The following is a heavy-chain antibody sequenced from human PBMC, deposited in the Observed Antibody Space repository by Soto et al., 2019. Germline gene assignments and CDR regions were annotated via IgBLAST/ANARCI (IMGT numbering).Heavy chain of an antibody. J-gene: IGHJ6*03. CDR1: GYSFTSYW. Sequence: PGESLKIFCKGSGYSFTSYWIGWVRQMPGKGLEWMGIIYPGDSDTRYSPSFQGQVTISADKSISTAYLQWSSLKASDTAMYYCARRSHGGYPQGPLLADSYYMDVWGKGTTVTVSS. CDR3: ARRSHGGYPQGPLLADSYYMDV. D-gene: IGHD5-12*01. CDR2: IYPGDSDT. V-gene: IGHV5-51*01.